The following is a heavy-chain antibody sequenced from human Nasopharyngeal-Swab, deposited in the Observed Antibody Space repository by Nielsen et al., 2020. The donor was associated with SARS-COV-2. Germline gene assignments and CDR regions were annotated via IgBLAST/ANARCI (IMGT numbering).Heavy chain of an antibody. V-gene: IGHV3-33*01. CDR3: AREDIAARRGSFDY. CDR1: GFTFGTFG. Sequence: GGSLRLSCAASGFTFGTFGMHWVRQAPGKGLEWVAVIWYDGSNKYYADSVKGRFTISRDNSKNTLYLQMNSLRAEDTAVYYCAREDIAARRGSFDYWGQGTLVTVSS. CDR2: IWYDGSNK. J-gene: IGHJ4*02. D-gene: IGHD6-6*01.